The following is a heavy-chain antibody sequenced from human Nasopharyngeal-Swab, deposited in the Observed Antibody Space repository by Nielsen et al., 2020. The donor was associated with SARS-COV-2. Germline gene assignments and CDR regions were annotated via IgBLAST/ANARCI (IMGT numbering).Heavy chain of an antibody. D-gene: IGHD6-19*01. CDR2: IYYSGST. J-gene: IGHJ4*02. Sequence: ETLSLTCTVSGGSIRSYYWSWIRQPPGKGLEWIGYIYYSGSTNYNPSLKSRVTISVDTSKNQFSLKVNSVTAADTAVYYCARDRLSGLDYWGQGTLVTVSS. CDR3: ARDRLSGLDY. V-gene: IGHV4-59*01. CDR1: GGSIRSYY.